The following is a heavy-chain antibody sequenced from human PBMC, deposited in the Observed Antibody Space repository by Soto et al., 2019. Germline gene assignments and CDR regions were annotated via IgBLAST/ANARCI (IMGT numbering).Heavy chain of an antibody. V-gene: IGHV3-7*01. CDR2: IKQDGSEK. J-gene: IGHJ4*02. CDR3: ARARVVLSLYPFDY. CDR1: GFTFSSYW. Sequence: EVQLVESGGGLVQPGGSLRLSCAASGFTFSSYWNWVRQAPGKGLEWVANIKQDGSEKYYVDSVKGRFTISRDNAKNSLYLQMNSLRAEDTAVYYCARARVVLSLYPFDYWGQGTLVNVSS. D-gene: IGHD2-21*01.